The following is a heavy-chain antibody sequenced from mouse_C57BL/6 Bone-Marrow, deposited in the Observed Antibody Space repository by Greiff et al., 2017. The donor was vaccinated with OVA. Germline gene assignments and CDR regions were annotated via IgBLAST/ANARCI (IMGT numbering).Heavy chain of an antibody. V-gene: IGHV5-4*01. CDR1: GFTFSSYA. CDR3: ARELRAMDY. Sequence: EVHLVESGGGLVKPGGSLKLSCAASGFTFSSYAMSWVRQTPEKRLEWVATISDGGSYTYYPDNVKGRFTISRDNAKHNLYLQMSHLKSEDTAMYYCARELRAMDYWGQGTPVTVSS. D-gene: IGHD1-1*01. CDR2: ISDGGSYT. J-gene: IGHJ4*01.